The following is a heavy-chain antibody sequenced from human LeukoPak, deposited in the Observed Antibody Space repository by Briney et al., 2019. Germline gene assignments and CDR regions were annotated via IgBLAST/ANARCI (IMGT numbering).Heavy chain of an antibody. Sequence: GRTLRLSCAASGFTFSRYGMQCVRQAPGKGLECVAVMSYEGCNKYYADSVKRRFTITRDNSKNTLYLQMNSLRAEDTAVYYCAKLPGGYCSGGSCYSPSNWGQGTLVTVSS. J-gene: IGHJ4*02. CDR1: GFTFSRYG. CDR2: MSYEGCNK. CDR3: AKLPGGYCSGGSCYSPSN. D-gene: IGHD2-15*01. V-gene: IGHV3-30*18.